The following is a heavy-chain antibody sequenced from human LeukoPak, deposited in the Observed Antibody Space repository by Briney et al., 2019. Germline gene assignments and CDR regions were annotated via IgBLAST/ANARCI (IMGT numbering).Heavy chain of an antibody. J-gene: IGHJ4*02. CDR2: ISWNSGSI. V-gene: IGHV3-9*01. Sequence: GRSLRLSCAASGFTFDDYAMHWVRQAPGKGLEWVSGISWNSGSIGYADSVKGRFTISRDNAKNTLYLQLNSLRAEDTAVYYCARGGGSGTYRLDYWGQGTLVTVSS. D-gene: IGHD3-10*01. CDR3: ARGGGSGTYRLDY. CDR1: GFTFDDYA.